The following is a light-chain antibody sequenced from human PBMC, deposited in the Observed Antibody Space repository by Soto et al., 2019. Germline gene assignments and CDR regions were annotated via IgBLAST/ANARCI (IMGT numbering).Light chain of an antibody. Sequence: EIVLTQSPGTLSLSPGERATLSCRASQSVSSNHLAWYQQKTGQTPRLLIYIASNRAPGIPDRFSGSGSGTHFTLTISRVEPEDFEVYYCQQYDSSPWTFGQGTKVEIK. CDR1: QSVSSNH. CDR2: IAS. V-gene: IGKV3-20*01. CDR3: QQYDSSPWT. J-gene: IGKJ1*01.